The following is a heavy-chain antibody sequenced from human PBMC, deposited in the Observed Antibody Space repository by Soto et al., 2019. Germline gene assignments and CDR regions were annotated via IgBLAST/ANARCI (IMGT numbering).Heavy chain of an antibody. CDR2: ISAYNGNT. D-gene: IGHD3-22*01. CDR1: GYTFTSYG. Sequence: ASVKVSCKASGYTFTSYGISWVRQAPGQGLEWMGWISAYNGNTYYAQKLQGRVTMTTDTSTSTAYMELRSLRSDETAVYYCARAYCYDGSGYYYGDYWGQGTLVTVSS. CDR3: ARAYCYDGSGYYYGDY. V-gene: IGHV1-18*01. J-gene: IGHJ4*02.